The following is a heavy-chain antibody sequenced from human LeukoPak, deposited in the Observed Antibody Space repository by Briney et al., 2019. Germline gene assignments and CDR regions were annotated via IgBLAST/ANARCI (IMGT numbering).Heavy chain of an antibody. V-gene: IGHV4-34*01. CDR1: GGSFSGYY. J-gene: IGHJ5*02. Sequence: SETLSLTCAVYGGSFSGYYWSWIRQPPGKGLEWIGEINHSGSTNYNPSLKSRVTISVDTSKNQFSLKLSFVTAADTAVYYCARGNYYDSTWGQGTLVTVPS. CDR3: ARGNYYDST. D-gene: IGHD3-22*01. CDR2: INHSGST.